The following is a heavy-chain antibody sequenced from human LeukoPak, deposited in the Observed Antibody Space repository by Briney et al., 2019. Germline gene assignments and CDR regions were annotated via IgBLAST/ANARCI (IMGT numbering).Heavy chain of an antibody. D-gene: IGHD6-13*01. CDR3: ARVLAAAGHPYYFDY. CDR2: INHSGST. V-gene: IGHV4-34*01. Sequence: SETLSLTCAVYGGSFSGYYWSWIRQPSGKGLEWIGEINHSGSTNYNPSLKSRVTISVDTSKNQFSLKLSSVTAADTAVYYCARVLAAAGHPYYFDYWGQGTLVTVSS. CDR1: GGSFSGYY. J-gene: IGHJ4*02.